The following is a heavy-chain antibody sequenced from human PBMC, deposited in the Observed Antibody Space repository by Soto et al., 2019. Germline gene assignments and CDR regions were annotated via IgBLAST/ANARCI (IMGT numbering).Heavy chain of an antibody. CDR1: GGSFSGYY. CDR3: ARGGGYGSGGSCSGFRGWFDP. V-gene: IGHV4-34*01. J-gene: IGHJ5*02. CDR2: INHSGST. D-gene: IGHD2-15*01. Sequence: QVQLQQWGAGLLKPSETLSLTCAVYGGSFSGYYWSWIRQPPGKGREWIGDINHSGSTNYNPSLKSQVTISVDTSKNQIFLKLSSVTAADAAVYYCARGGGYGSGGSCSGFRGWFDPWGQGTLVTVSS.